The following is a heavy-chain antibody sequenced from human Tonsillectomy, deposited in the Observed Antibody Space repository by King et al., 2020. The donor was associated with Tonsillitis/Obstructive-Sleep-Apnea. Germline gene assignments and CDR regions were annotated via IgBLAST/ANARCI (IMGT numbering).Heavy chain of an antibody. J-gene: IGHJ6*03. CDR1: GFTFSSYS. D-gene: IGHD3-16*01. Sequence: VQLVQSGGGLVQPGWSLRLSCAASGFTFSSYSMNWVRQAPGKGLEWVSYISSSSSTIYDAVSVKGRFTISRDNAKNSLYLQMNSLRDEDTAVYYCARDIGGNGGYYYYYMDVWGKGTTVTVSS. CDR3: ARDIGGNGGYYYYYMDV. V-gene: IGHV3-48*02. CDR2: ISSSSSTI.